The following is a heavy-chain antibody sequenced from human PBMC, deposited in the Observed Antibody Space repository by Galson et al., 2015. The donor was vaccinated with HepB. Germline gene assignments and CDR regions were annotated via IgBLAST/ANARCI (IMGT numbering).Heavy chain of an antibody. J-gene: IGHJ6*02. CDR1: GYTFTSYG. D-gene: IGHD5-12*01. CDR3: ARDHIVATTLPGPNYYGMDV. Sequence: QSGAEVKKPGASVKVSCKASGYTFTSYGISWVRQAPGQGLEWMGWISAYNGNTDYAQKLQGRVTMTTDTSTSTAYMELRSLRSDDTAVYYCARDHIVATTLPGPNYYGMDVWGQGPRSPSP. CDR2: ISAYNGNT. V-gene: IGHV1-18*04.